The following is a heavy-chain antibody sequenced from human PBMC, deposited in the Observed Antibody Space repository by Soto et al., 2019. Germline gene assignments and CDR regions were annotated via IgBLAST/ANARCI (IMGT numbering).Heavy chain of an antibody. CDR3: VRRHVSATGIDWFDP. Sequence: ASVKVSCKASGYTFTRYGILWVRQAPGQRLEWMGWINAANGDTKYSRKFQGRVTITRDTSASTAYMALSSLRSEDTAVYYCVRRHVSATGIDWFDPWGQGTLVTVSS. J-gene: IGHJ5*02. CDR1: GYTFTRYG. D-gene: IGHD6-13*01. V-gene: IGHV1-3*01. CDR2: INAANGDT.